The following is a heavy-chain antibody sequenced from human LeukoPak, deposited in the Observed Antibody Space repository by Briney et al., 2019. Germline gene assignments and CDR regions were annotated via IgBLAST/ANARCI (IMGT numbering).Heavy chain of an antibody. D-gene: IGHD5-18*01. CDR2: ISWNSGSI. V-gene: IGHV3-9*01. CDR3: ARAGTALVAFDI. Sequence: SLRLSCAASGFTFDDYAMHWVRQAPGKGLEWVSGISWNSGSIGYADSVKGRFTISRDNAKNTLYLQMNSLRAEDTAVYYCARAGTALVAFDIWGQGTMVTVSS. J-gene: IGHJ3*02. CDR1: GFTFDDYA.